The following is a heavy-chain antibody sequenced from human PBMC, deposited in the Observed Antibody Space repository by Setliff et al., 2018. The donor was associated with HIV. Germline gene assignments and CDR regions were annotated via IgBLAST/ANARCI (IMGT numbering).Heavy chain of an antibody. CDR1: GDSISSGNYY. CDR2: ISYSGST. Sequence: SETLSLTCTVSGDSISSGNYYWGWIRQSPGKGLEWIGSISYSGSTYYNPSFKSRITMSVDTSTNQFSLSLSSLTAADTAVYYCAAWGPRYSYAPYFFDSWGQGTLVTSPQ. V-gene: IGHV4-39*01. CDR3: AAWGPRYSYAPYFFDS. J-gene: IGHJ4*02. D-gene: IGHD5-18*01.